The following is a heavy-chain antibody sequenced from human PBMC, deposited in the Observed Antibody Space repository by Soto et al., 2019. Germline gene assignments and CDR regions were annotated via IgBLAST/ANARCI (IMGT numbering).Heavy chain of an antibody. CDR3: VQYYGSGSYYTPRDY. CDR1: GFTFSSYA. Sequence: VGSLRLSCAASGFTFSSYAMSWVRQAPGKGLEWVSAISGSGGSTYYADSVKGRFTISRDNSKNTLYLQMNSLRAEDTAVYYCVQYYGSGSYYTPRDYWGQGTLVTVSS. J-gene: IGHJ4*02. CDR2: ISGSGGST. V-gene: IGHV3-23*01. D-gene: IGHD3-10*01.